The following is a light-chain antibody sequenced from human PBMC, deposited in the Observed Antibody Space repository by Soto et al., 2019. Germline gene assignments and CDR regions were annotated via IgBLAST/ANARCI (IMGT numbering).Light chain of an antibody. CDR2: GAS. J-gene: IGKJ2*01. CDR3: HQFGSSPPAFT. V-gene: IGKV3-20*01. Sequence: ESMLTQSPGTLSLSPGEIATLSCRASPSVSTRYLACDQQKPGQAPRLLIYGASIRATGIPDRFSGSGSGTDFTLTISRLEPEDVAVYYCHQFGSSPPAFTFGQGTKLEI. CDR1: PSVSTRY.